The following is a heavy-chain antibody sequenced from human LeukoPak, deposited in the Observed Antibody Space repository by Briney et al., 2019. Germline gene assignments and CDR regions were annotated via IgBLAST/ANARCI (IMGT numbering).Heavy chain of an antibody. CDR3: ARRGGSGRSFDY. CDR2: IYSSGST. CDR1: GGSLRRSSYY. J-gene: IGHJ4*02. D-gene: IGHD3-10*01. Sequence: SETLSLTCTVSGGSLRRSSYYWGWIRQPPGKGLEWIGSIYSSGSTYYNPSLKSRVTISVDTSKNQFSLNLSSVPASDTAVYYCARRGGSGRSFDYWGQGILVTVSS. V-gene: IGHV4-39*01.